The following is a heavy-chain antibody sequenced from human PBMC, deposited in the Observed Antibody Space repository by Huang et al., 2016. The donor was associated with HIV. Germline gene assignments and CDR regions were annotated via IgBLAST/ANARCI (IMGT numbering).Heavy chain of an antibody. D-gene: IGHD6-13*01. J-gene: IGHJ4*02. CDR1: GFTFSLYG. CDR3: AKGGSAAAVLDF. Sequence: QVQLVESGGGVVQPGRSLRISCAASGFTFSLYGMHWVRQAPGKGLEWVVVISYDGKTKYYADSVKGRFTISRENSKTTLYLQMNRLRVEDTALYYCAKGGSAAAVLDFWGQGTLVTVSS. CDR2: ISYDGKTK. V-gene: IGHV3-30*18.